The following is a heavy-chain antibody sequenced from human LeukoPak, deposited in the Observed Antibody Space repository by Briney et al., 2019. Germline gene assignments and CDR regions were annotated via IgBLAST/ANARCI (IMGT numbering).Heavy chain of an antibody. J-gene: IGHJ4*02. CDR2: INHSGNT. V-gene: IGHV4-34*01. CDR3: ARGVTRVIYYYGSGSYHDY. CDR1: GGSFSGYY. Sequence: SETLSLTCAVYGGSFSGYYWSWIRQPPGKGLEWIGEINHSGNTNYNPSLKSRVTISVDTSKNQFSLKLSSVTAADTAVYYCARGVTRVIYYYGSGSYHDYWGQGTLVTVSS. D-gene: IGHD3-10*01.